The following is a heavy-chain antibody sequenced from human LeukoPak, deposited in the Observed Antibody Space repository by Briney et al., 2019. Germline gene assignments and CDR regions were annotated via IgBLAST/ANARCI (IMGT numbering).Heavy chain of an antibody. CDR2: ISSSSRYI. CDR1: GFAFSIYA. D-gene: IGHD1-26*01. CDR3: ARISGSYPGL. Sequence: PGGSLRLSCAASGFAFSIYAMNWVRQAPGKGLEWVSSISSSSRYIYNADSGKGRFTISRDNAKSSVYLQMSSLRAEDTAVYYCARISGSYPGLWGQGTLVIVSS. V-gene: IGHV3-21*01. J-gene: IGHJ4*02.